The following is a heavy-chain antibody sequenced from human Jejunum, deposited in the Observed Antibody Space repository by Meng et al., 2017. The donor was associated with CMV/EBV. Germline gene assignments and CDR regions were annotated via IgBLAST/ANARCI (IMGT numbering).Heavy chain of an antibody. V-gene: IGHV3-74*01. CDR2: IDGDGSYT. Sequence: SHWMHGVRQAPGKGLVWVSRIDGDGSYTNYADSVKGRFTISRDNAKSTLFLEMNSLRVEDTAVYYCARDAAYCDGGGCYSAYYFDYWGQGALVTVSS. J-gene: IGHJ4*02. CDR1: SHW. D-gene: IGHD2-15*01. CDR3: ARDAAYCDGGGCYSAYYFDY.